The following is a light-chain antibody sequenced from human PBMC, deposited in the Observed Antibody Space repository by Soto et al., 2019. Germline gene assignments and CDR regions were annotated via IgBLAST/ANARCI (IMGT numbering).Light chain of an antibody. J-gene: IGKJ1*01. CDR3: QHYNSYSEA. CDR1: QSLGRF. V-gene: IGKV1-5*01. CDR2: DVS. Sequence: EIQLSQSPSTLSASIGDRVTITCRASQSLGRFLVWHQQKPGKAPKLLISDVSNLASGVPSRFSGSGSGTEFTLTISSVQPDDFATYYCQHYNSYSEAFGQGTKVDI.